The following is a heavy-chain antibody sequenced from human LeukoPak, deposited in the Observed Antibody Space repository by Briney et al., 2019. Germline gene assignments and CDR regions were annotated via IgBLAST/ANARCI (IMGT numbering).Heavy chain of an antibody. V-gene: IGHV4-59*01. CDR1: GGSISSYY. CDR3: ARAGSKTFYSSSSVLDY. CDR2: IYYSGST. Sequence: SETLSLTCTVSGGSISSYYWSWIRQPPGKGLEWIGYIYYSGSTNYNPSPKSRVTISVDTSKNQFSLKLSSVTAADTAVYYCARAGSKTFYSSSSVLDYWGQGTLVTVSS. D-gene: IGHD6-6*01. J-gene: IGHJ4*02.